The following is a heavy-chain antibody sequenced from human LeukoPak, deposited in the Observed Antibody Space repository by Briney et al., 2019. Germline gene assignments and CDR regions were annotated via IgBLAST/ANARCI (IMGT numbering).Heavy chain of an antibody. V-gene: IGHV4-61*02. CDR3: ARAGSGTSIDY. CDR2: IYTSGST. Sequence: SETLSLTCTVSRYSISSGYYWSWIRQPAGKGLEWIGRIYTSGSTNYNPSLKSRVTISVDTSKNQFSLKLSSVTAADTAVYYCARAGSGTSIDYWGQGTLVTVSS. J-gene: IGHJ4*02. D-gene: IGHD3-10*01. CDR1: RYSISSGYY.